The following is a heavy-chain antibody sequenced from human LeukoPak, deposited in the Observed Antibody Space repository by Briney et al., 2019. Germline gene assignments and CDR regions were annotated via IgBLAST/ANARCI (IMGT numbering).Heavy chain of an antibody. J-gene: IGHJ5*02. V-gene: IGHV1-69*04. D-gene: IGHD1-1*01. CDR1: GDIFSNFV. CDR2: IIPKFDLT. CDR3: ARDQNVRGVAAGMEGWFDP. Sequence: SVKVSCKTSGDIFSNFVISWVRQAPGQGLEWMARIIPKFDLTKIAQKFEGRVSITADTSTSTAYLELSNVDSDDTAIYYCARDQNVRGVAAGMEGWFDPWGQGTLVTVSS.